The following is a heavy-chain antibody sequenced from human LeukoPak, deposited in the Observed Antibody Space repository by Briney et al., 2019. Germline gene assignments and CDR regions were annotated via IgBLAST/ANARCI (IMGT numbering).Heavy chain of an antibody. CDR1: GFTFDDYA. CDR3: AKGGHYDSRDALDY. J-gene: IGHJ4*02. Sequence: PGGSLRLSCAASGFTFDDYAMHWVRKAPGKGLEWVSLFSGDGGSTYYADSMKGRFTISRDNSKDSLYLQMNSLRTEDTALYYCAKGGHYDSRDALDYWGQGTLVTVSS. D-gene: IGHD3-22*01. V-gene: IGHV3-43*02. CDR2: FSGDGGST.